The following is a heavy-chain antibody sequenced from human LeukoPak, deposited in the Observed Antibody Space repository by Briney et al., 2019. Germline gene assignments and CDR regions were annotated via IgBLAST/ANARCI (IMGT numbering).Heavy chain of an antibody. J-gene: IGHJ5*02. CDR2: TSGGGGNT. CDR1: GFTFRSYV. D-gene: IGHD3-22*01. Sequence: GGSLRLSCAASGFTFRSYVMSWVRQAPGKGLEWISSTSGGGGNTYYADSVKGRFTISRDNSNSTLYLQMSSLRAEDTAIYYCARVVPRRYYDQPSNKFDPWGQGTLVTVSS. CDR3: ARVVPRRYYDQPSNKFDP. V-gene: IGHV3-23*01.